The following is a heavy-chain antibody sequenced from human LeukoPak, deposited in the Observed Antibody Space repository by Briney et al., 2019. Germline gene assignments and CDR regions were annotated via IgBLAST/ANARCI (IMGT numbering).Heavy chain of an antibody. J-gene: IGHJ4*02. D-gene: IGHD2-21*02. V-gene: IGHV3-30-3*01. CDR2: ISYDGSNK. Sequence: GGSLRLSCAASGFTFSSYAMHWVRQAPGKGLEWVAVISYDGSNKYYADSVKGRFTISRDNSKNTLYLQMNSLRAEDTAVYYCARGDQRDCGGDCYFYYFDYWGQGTLVTVSS. CDR1: GFTFSSYA. CDR3: ARGDQRDCGGDCYFYYFDY.